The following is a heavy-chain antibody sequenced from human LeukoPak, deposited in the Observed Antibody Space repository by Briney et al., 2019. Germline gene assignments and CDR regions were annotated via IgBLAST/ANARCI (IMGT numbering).Heavy chain of an antibody. CDR2: INPSGGST. Sequence: ASVTVSCKASGYTFTSYYMHWVRQAPGQGLEWMGIINPSGGSTSYAQKFQGRVTMTRDTSTSTVYMELSSLRSEDTAVYYCALGPGITFHLDYWGQGTLVTVSS. CDR1: GYTFTSYY. CDR3: ALGPGITFHLDY. V-gene: IGHV1-46*01. D-gene: IGHD3/OR15-3a*01. J-gene: IGHJ4*02.